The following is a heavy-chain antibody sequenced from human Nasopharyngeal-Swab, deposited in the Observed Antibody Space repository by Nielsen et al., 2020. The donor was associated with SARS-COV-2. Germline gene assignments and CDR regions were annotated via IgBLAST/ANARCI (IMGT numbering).Heavy chain of an antibody. Sequence: GESLKISCAASGFTFSDYYMSWIRQAPGKGLEWVSYISSSGSTIYYADSVKGRFTISRDNAKNSLYLQMNSLRAEDTAVYYCARYGTTVVTPYYFDYWGQGTLVTVSS. CDR2: ISSSGSTI. CDR3: ARYGTTVVTPYYFDY. V-gene: IGHV3-11*04. CDR1: GFTFSDYY. D-gene: IGHD4-23*01. J-gene: IGHJ4*02.